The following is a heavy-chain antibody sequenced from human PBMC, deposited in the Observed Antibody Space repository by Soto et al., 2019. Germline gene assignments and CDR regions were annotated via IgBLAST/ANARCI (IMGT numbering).Heavy chain of an antibody. J-gene: IGHJ3*02. CDR1: DGSISSGGYC. CDR2: IYYSGST. Sequence: QPLSVTCSVADGSISSGGYCRISIRQPPGKGLEWIGYIYYSGSTYYNPSLKSRVTISVDTSKNQFSLKLSSVTAADTAVYYCAHYFNGRAFDIWGQGTMVTVSS. CDR3: AHYFNGRAFDI. V-gene: IGHV4-30-4*01. D-gene: IGHD3-10*01.